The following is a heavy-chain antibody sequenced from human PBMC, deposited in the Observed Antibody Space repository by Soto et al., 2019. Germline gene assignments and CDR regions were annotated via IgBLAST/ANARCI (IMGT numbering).Heavy chain of an antibody. V-gene: IGHV1-2*04. CDR1: GYTFTGYY. D-gene: IGHD2-15*01. CDR3: ARLGYCSGGSCYWRSAFDI. Sequence: ASVKVSCKASGYTFTGYYMHWVRQAPGQGLEWMGWINPNSGGTNYAQKFQGWVTMTRDTSISTAYMELSRLRSDDTAVYYCARLGYCSGGSCYWRSAFDIWGQGTMVTVSS. J-gene: IGHJ3*02. CDR2: INPNSGGT.